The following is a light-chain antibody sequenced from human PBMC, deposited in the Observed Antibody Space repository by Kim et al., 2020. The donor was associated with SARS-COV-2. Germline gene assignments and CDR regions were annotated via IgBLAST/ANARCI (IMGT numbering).Light chain of an antibody. J-gene: IGKJ1*01. CDR2: GAS. Sequence: EVVMTQSPATLSVSPGERVILSCRASQSVSNNLAWYQQRPGQAPRLLIYGASTRATDIPVRFTGSGSGTEFTLTISSLRSEDFAVYYCQQYNNWPPWTFDQGTKVDIK. CDR1: QSVSNN. CDR3: QQYNNWPPWT. V-gene: IGKV3-15*01.